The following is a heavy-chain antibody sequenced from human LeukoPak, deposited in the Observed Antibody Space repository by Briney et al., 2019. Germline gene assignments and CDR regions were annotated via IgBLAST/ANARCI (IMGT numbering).Heavy chain of an antibody. D-gene: IGHD1-26*01. CDR2: INSRGSTI. CDR3: AREGSGSYYWYFDL. J-gene: IGHJ2*01. CDR1: GFTFSSYE. V-gene: IGHV3-48*03. Sequence: GGSLRLSCAASGFTFSSYEMNLVRQAPGKGLEWISYINSRGSTIYYADSVKGRFTISRDNAKNSLFLQMNSLRAEDTAVYYCAREGSGSYYWYFDLWGRGTLVTVSS.